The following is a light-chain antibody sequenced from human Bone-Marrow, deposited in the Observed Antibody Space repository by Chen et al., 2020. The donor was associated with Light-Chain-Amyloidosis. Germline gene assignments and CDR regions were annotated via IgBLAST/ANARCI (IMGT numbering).Light chain of an antibody. CDR3: QQYSSFPYT. J-gene: IGKJ2*01. Sequence: DIQMTQSPSSLSASVGDRVTITCRASQDISNFLAWFQQKPGKAPKSLIYTASNLQSGVPSKFRGSGSGTDFTLTIISLQPEDFATYYCQQYSSFPYTFGQGTKLEI. V-gene: IGKV1-16*02. CDR2: TAS. CDR1: QDISNF.